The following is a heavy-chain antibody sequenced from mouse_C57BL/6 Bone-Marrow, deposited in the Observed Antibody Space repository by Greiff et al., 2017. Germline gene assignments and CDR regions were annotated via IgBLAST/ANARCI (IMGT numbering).Heavy chain of an antibody. D-gene: IGHD2-5*01. CDR3: ARHYSNDFDD. CDR2: INPGSGGT. CDR1: GYAFTNYL. Sequence: QVQLQQSGAELVRPGTSVKVSCKASGYAFTNYLIEWVKQRPGQGLEWIGVINPGSGGTNYNEKFKGKATLTADKSSSTAYMQLSSLTSEDSAVYFCARHYSNDFDDWGQGTTLTVSS. V-gene: IGHV1-54*01. J-gene: IGHJ2*01.